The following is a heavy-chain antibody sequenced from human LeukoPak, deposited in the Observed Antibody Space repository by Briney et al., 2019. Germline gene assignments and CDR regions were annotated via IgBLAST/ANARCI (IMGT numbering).Heavy chain of an antibody. D-gene: IGHD5-24*01. J-gene: IGHJ4*02. Sequence: VASVKVSCKASGYTFTSYGISWVRQAPGQGLEWMGWISAYNGNTNYAQKLQGRVTMTTDTSTSTAYMELRSLRSDDTAVYYCARGIDREMATITSRLYYFDYWGQGTLVTVSS. CDR3: ARGIDREMATITSRLYYFDY. CDR2: ISAYNGNT. V-gene: IGHV1-18*01. CDR1: GYTFTSYG.